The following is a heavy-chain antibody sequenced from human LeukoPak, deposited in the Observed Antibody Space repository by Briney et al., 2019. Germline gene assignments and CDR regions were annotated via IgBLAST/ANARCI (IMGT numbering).Heavy chain of an antibody. CDR1: GFTFSSYI. V-gene: IGHV3-48*01. J-gene: IGHJ4*02. D-gene: IGHD3-9*01. CDR3: AKGYDILTGYLHYFDY. Sequence: QPGGSLRLSCAASGFTFSSYIMNWVRQAPGKGLDWVSYISSSSSTIYYADSVKGRFTISRDNAKNTLYLQMNSLRAEDTAVYYCAKGYDILTGYLHYFDYWGQGTLVTVSS. CDR2: ISSSSSTI.